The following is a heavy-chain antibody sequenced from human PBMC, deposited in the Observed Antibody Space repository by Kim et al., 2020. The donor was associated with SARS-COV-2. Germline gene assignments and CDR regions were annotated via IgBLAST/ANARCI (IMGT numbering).Heavy chain of an antibody. CDR3: AKDNWVGYSYYYGMDV. Sequence: GGSLRLSCAASGFTYDDYAMHWVRQAPGKGLEWVSGISWNSGSIGYADSVKGRFTISRDNAMNSLYLQMNSLRAEDTALYYCAKDNWVGYSYYYGMDVWGQGTTVTVSS. CDR1: GFTYDDYA. D-gene: IGHD4-4*01. V-gene: IGHV3-9*01. CDR2: ISWNSGSI. J-gene: IGHJ6*02.